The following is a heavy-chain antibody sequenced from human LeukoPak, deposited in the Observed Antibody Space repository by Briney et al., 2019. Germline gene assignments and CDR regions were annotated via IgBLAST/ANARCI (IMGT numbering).Heavy chain of an antibody. CDR1: GGSISSYY. Sequence: PSETLSLTCTVSGGSISSYYWSWIRQPPGEGLEWIGYIYYSGSTNYNPSLKSRVTISVDTSKNQFSLKLSSVTAADTAVYYCARARVRNAFDIWGQGTMVTVSS. J-gene: IGHJ3*02. V-gene: IGHV4-59*01. D-gene: IGHD2-2*01. CDR3: ARARVRNAFDI. CDR2: IYYSGST.